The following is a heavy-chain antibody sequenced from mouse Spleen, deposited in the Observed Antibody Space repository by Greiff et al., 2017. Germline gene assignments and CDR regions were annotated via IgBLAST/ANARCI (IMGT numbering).Heavy chain of an antibody. Sequence: QVQLKQPGAELVKPGASVKMSCKASGYTFTSYWITWVKQRPGQGLEWIGDIYPGSGSTNYNEKFKSKATLTVDTSSSTAYMQLSSLTSEDSAVYYCARSGGRDYGSSYDYWGQGTTLTVSS. CDR3: ARSGGRDYGSSYDY. J-gene: IGHJ2*01. V-gene: IGHV1-55*01. CDR1: GYTFTSYW. D-gene: IGHD1-1*01. CDR2: IYPGSGST.